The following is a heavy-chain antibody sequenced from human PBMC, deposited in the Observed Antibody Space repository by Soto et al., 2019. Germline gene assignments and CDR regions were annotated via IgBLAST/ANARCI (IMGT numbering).Heavy chain of an antibody. CDR1: GGSISSYY. Sequence: PSETLSLTCTVSGGSISSYYWSWIRQPPGKGLEWIGYIYYSGSTNYNPSLKSRVTISVDTSKNQFSLKLSSVTAADTVVYYCARGIYVSVYYYGMDVWGQGTTVTVSS. D-gene: IGHD3-16*01. V-gene: IGHV4-59*01. CDR3: ARGIYVSVYYYGMDV. CDR2: IYYSGST. J-gene: IGHJ6*02.